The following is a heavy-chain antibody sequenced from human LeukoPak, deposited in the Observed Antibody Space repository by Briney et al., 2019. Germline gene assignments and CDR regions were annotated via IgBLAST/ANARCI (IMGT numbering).Heavy chain of an antibody. D-gene: IGHD3-22*01. Sequence: PSETLSLTCTVSGGSISSSSYYWGWIRQPPGKGLEWIGSIYYSGSTYYNPSLKSRVTISVDTSKNQFSLKLSSVTAADTAVYYCATRSFSYYYDSSDYWGQGTLVTVSS. CDR1: GGSISSSSYY. V-gene: IGHV4-39*01. J-gene: IGHJ4*02. CDR3: ATRSFSYYYDSSDY. CDR2: IYYSGST.